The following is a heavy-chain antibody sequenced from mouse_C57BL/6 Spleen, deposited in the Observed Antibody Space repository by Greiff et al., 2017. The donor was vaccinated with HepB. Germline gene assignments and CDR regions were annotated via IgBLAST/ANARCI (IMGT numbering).Heavy chain of an antibody. CDR3: ARDYYGPFAY. V-gene: IGHV3-6*01. CDR2: ISYDGSN. J-gene: IGHJ3*01. CDR1: GYSITSGYY. Sequence: VQLKESGPGLVKPSQSLSLTCSVTGYSITSGYYWNWIRQFPGNKLEWMGYISYDGSNNYNPSLKNRISITRDTSKNQFFLKLNSVTTEDTATYYCARDYYGPFAYWGQGTLVTVSA. D-gene: IGHD1-1*01.